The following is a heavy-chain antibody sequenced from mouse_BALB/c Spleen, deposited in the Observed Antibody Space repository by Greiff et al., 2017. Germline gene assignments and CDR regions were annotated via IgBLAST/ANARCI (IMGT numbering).Heavy chain of an antibody. CDR2: ISDGGSYT. D-gene: IGHD1-1*01. Sequence: EVQRVESGGGLVKPGGSLKLSCAASGFTFSDYYMYWVRQTPEKRLEWVATISDGGSYTYYPDSVKGRFTISRDNAKNNLYLQMSSLKSEDTAMYYCARDQGYSYYYGSSLYAMDYWGQGTSVTVSS. V-gene: IGHV5-4*02. J-gene: IGHJ4*01. CDR1: GFTFSDYY. CDR3: ARDQGYSYYYGSSLYAMDY.